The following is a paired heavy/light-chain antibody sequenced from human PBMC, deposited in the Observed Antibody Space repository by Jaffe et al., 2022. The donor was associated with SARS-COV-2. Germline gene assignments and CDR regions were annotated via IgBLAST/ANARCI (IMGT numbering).Light chain of an antibody. Sequence: EIVLTQSPGTLSLSPGERATLSCRASQSVSSSSLAWYQQNPGQAPRLLVYGASSRATGIPDRFSGSGSGTDFTLTISRLEPEDFAVYCCQQYGSSPPTFGQGTKVEIK. V-gene: IGKV3-20*01. CDR3: QQYGSSPPT. J-gene: IGKJ1*01. CDR2: GAS. CDR1: QSVSSSS.
Heavy chain of an antibody. V-gene: IGHV3-30*18. CDR1: GFTFSSYG. J-gene: IGHJ4*02. D-gene: IGHD6-19*01. Sequence: QVQLVESGGGVVQPGGSLRLSCAASGFTFSSYGMHWVRQAPGKGLEWVGVISHDGINKYYADSMKGRFTISRDNSMNTLYLQISSLRPEDTAVYYCAKETRQYRAGWYWVYWGQGALVTVSS. CDR2: ISHDGINK. CDR3: AKETRQYRAGWYWVY.